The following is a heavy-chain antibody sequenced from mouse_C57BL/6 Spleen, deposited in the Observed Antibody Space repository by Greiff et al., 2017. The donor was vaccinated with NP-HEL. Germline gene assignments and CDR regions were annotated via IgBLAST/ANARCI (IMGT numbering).Heavy chain of an antibody. CDR3: ARWENSNYGAWFAY. D-gene: IGHD2-5*01. CDR2: IYPGSGST. V-gene: IGHV1-55*01. J-gene: IGHJ3*01. CDR1: GYTFTSYW. Sequence: QVQLQQPGAELVKPGASVKMSCKASGYTFTSYWITWVKQRPGQGLEWIGDIYPGSGSTNYNEKFKSKATLTVDTSSSTAYMQLSSLTSEDSAVYYCARWENSNYGAWFAYWGQGTLVTVSA.